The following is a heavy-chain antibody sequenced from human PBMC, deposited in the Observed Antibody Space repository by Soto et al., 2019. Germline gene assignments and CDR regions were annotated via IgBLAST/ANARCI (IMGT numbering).Heavy chain of an antibody. CDR1: GYTLTELS. D-gene: IGHD6-19*01. J-gene: IGHJ4*02. CDR2: FDPEDGDT. V-gene: IGHV1-24*01. Sequence: ASVKVSCKVSGYTLTELSMHWVRQAPGKGLEWMGGFDPEDGDTIYAQKFQGRVTMTEDTSTDTAYMELSSLRSEDTAVYYCANMRAVAGGFPFDYWGQGTLVTVSS. CDR3: ANMRAVAGGFPFDY.